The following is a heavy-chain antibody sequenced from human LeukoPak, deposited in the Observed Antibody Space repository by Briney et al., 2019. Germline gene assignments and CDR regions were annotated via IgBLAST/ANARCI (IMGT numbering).Heavy chain of an antibody. CDR2: ISSSSSYI. V-gene: IGHV3-21*01. CDR1: GFAFSSYS. CDR3: ARDQSVLRYFDWFGADAFDL. J-gene: IGHJ3*01. Sequence: GGSLRLSCAASGFAFSSYSMNWVRQAPGKGLEWVSSISSSSSYIYYADSVKGRFTISRDNAKNSLYLQMNSLRAEDTAVYYCARDQSVLRYFDWFGADAFDLWGQGTMVTVSS. D-gene: IGHD3-9*01.